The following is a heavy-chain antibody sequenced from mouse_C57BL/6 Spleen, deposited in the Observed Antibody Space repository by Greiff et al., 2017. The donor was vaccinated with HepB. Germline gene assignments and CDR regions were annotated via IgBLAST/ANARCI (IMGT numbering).Heavy chain of an antibody. J-gene: IGHJ4*01. Sequence: DVKLQESGPELVKPGASVKIPCKASGYTFTDYNMDWVKQSHGKSLEWIGDINPNNGGTIYNQKFKGKATLTVDKSSSTAYMELRSLTSEDTAVYYCARNDGYSLYAMDYWGQGTSVTVSS. V-gene: IGHV1-18*01. D-gene: IGHD2-3*01. CDR2: INPNNGGT. CDR3: ARNDGYSLYAMDY. CDR1: GYTFTDYN.